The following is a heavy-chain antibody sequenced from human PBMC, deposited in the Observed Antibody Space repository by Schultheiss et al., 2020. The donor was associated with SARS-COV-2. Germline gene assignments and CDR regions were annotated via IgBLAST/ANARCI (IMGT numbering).Heavy chain of an antibody. V-gene: IGHV4-61*08. CDR1: GGSISSGGYY. CDR3: ARDMADYYYGMDV. Sequence: SETLSLTCTVSGGSISSGGYYWSWIRQPPGKGLEWIGYIYYSGSTNYNPSLKSRVTISVDTSKNQFSLKVSSVTAADTAVYYCARDMADYYYGMDVWGQGTTVTVSS. J-gene: IGHJ6*02. D-gene: IGHD5-24*01. CDR2: IYYSGST.